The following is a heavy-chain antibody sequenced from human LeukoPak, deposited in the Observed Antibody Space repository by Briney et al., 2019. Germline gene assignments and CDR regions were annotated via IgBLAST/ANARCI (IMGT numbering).Heavy chain of an antibody. D-gene: IGHD3-10*01. CDR3: AKPMYYYGSGSYSPFDY. V-gene: IGHV3-23*01. Sequence: AGGSLRLSCAASGFTFSSYAMSWVRQAPGKGLEWVSAISGSGGSTYYADSVKGRFTISRDNSKNTLYLQMNSLRAEDTAVYYCAKPMYYYGSGSYSPFDYWGQGTLVTVSS. J-gene: IGHJ4*02. CDR2: ISGSGGST. CDR1: GFTFSSYA.